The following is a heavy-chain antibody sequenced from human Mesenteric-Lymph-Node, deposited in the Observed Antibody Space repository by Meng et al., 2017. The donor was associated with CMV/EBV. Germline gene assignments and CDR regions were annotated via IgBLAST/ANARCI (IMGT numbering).Heavy chain of an antibody. Sequence: GESLKISCAASGFISSDYEMNWVRQAPGKGLEWISYISSSGSTKDYADSVKGRFTISRDNAKNSLYLQMNSLRAEDTAVYYCARGSWDGYCSSTSCPRNYGMDVWGQGTLVTVSS. CDR2: ISSSGSTK. V-gene: IGHV3-48*03. D-gene: IGHD2-2*01. CDR3: ARGSWDGYCSSTSCPRNYGMDV. J-gene: IGHJ6*02. CDR1: GFISSDYE.